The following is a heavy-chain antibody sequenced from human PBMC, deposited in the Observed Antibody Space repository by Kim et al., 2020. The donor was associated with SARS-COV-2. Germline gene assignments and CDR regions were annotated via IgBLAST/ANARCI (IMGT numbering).Heavy chain of an antibody. V-gene: IGHV4-39*01. CDR3: ARHTSPQALGPDY. D-gene: IGHD3-3*01. CDR1: GDSISGSRDF. Sequence: SETLSLTCTVSGDSISGSRDFWGWIRQPPGRGLDWIGTIYSTGSTYYTPSLKSRVTMSVDTSKNQFSLKLTSVTAADTAVYFCARHTSPQALGPDYWGQG. CDR2: IYSTGST. J-gene: IGHJ4*02.